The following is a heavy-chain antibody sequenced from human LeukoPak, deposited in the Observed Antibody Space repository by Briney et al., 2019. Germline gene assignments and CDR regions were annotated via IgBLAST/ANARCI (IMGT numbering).Heavy chain of an antibody. CDR2: INPNSGGT. V-gene: IGHV1-2*02. Sequence: ASVKVSCKASGYTFTGYYMHWVRQAPGQGLEWMGLINPNSGGTNYAQKFQGRVTMTKDTSISTAYMELSRLRSDDTAVYYCARARHYYDSSGYSDYWGEGTLVTVSS. D-gene: IGHD3-22*01. CDR1: GYTFTGYY. J-gene: IGHJ4*02. CDR3: ARARHYYDSSGYSDY.